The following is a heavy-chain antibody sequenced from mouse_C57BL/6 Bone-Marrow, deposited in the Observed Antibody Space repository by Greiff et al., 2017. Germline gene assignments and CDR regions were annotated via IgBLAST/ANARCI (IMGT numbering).Heavy chain of an antibody. D-gene: IGHD1-1*01. V-gene: IGHV1-15*01. CDR3: ARRTTVVDY. Sequence: VQLQESGAELVRPGASVTLSCKASGYTFTDYEMHWVKQTPVHGLEWIGAIDPETGSTNYNEKFKSKATLTVDKSSSTAYMQLSSLTSEDSAVYYCARRTTVVDYWGQGTLVTVSA. CDR2: IDPETGST. J-gene: IGHJ3*01. CDR1: GYTFTDYE.